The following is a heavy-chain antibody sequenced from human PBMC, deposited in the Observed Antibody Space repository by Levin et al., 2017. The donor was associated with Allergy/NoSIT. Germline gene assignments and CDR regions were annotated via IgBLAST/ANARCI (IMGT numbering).Heavy chain of an antibody. V-gene: IGHV3-30*18. CDR1: GFTFSSYG. D-gene: IGHD2-15*01. J-gene: IGHJ6*02. Sequence: GESLKISCAASGFTFSSYGMHWVRQAPGKGLEWVAVISYDGSNKYYADSVKGRFTISRDNSKNTLYLQMNSLRAEDTAVYYCAKDIPLGYCSGGSCYPDGMDVWGQGTTVTVSS. CDR3: AKDIPLGYCSGGSCYPDGMDV. CDR2: ISYDGSNK.